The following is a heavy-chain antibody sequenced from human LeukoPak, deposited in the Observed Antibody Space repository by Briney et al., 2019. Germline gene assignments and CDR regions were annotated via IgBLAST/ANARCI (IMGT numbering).Heavy chain of an antibody. D-gene: IGHD2-15*01. CDR2: INPNSGGR. CDR1: GYTFTGTN. J-gene: IGHJ4*02. Sequence: GASVKVSCNASGYTFTGTNIHWERDAHGQGLEWMGLINPNSGGRNYAQRFQGRVTMTRDTSISTAYMELSGLRSDDTAVYYCARESDIPGLDYWGQGTLVTVSS. CDR3: ARESDIPGLDY. V-gene: IGHV1-2*02.